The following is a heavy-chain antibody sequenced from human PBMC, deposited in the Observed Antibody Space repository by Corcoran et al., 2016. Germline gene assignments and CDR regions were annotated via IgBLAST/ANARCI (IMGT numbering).Heavy chain of an antibody. J-gene: IGHJ6*02. CDR2: ISYDGSNK. CDR3: AKVVPAATNYYYYYGMDV. Sequence: QVQLVESGGGVVQPGRSLRLSRAASGFTFSSYGMHWVRQAPGQGLEWVAVISYDGSNKYYADSVKGRFTISRDNSKNTLYLQMNSLRAEDTAVYYCAKVVPAATNYYYYYGMDVWGQGTTVTVSS. CDR1: GFTFSSYG. V-gene: IGHV3-30*18. D-gene: IGHD2-2*01.